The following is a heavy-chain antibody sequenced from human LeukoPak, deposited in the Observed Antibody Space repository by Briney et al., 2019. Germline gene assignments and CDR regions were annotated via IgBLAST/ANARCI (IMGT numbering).Heavy chain of an antibody. D-gene: IGHD5-12*01. CDR1: GFTFSSYG. V-gene: IGHV3-30*02. CDR3: AKSVATKNYYYYYMDV. CDR2: IRYDGSNK. J-gene: IGHJ6*03. Sequence: GGSLRLSCAASGFTFSSYGMHWVRQAPGKGLEWVAFIRYDGSNKYYADSVKGRFTISRDNSKNTLYLQMNSLRAEGTAVYYCAKSVATKNYYYYYMDVWGKGTTVTISS.